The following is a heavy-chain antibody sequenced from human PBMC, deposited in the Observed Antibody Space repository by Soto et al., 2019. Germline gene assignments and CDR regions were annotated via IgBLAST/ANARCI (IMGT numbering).Heavy chain of an antibody. D-gene: IGHD3-10*01. Sequence: QVQLMQSGAEMKKPGASVKVSCESSGYTFTAYYIHWVRQAPGHGLEWMGWINPNGGGTKYAQKFQCRVTMNRDTSINTAYLELTRLTSDDTAVYYCAKAVHTMIQGVRFRVDQWGQGTLVTVSS. CDR2: INPNGGGT. V-gene: IGHV1-2*02. J-gene: IGHJ4*02. CDR1: GYTFTAYY. CDR3: AKAVHTMIQGVRFRVDQ.